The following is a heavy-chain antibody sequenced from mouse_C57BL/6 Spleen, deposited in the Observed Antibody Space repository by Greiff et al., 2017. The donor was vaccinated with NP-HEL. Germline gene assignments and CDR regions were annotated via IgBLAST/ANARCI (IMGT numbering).Heavy chain of an antibody. CDR3: ARVPWFAY. Sequence: QVQLKESGPELVKPGASVKISCKASGYAFSSSWMNWVKQRPGKGLEWIGRIYPGDGDTSYNQKFKGKATLTVDQSSSTAYMQLNSLTSEDSAVYYCARVPWFAYWGQGTLVTVSA. V-gene: IGHV1-82*01. CDR1: GYAFSSSW. J-gene: IGHJ3*01. CDR2: IYPGDGDT.